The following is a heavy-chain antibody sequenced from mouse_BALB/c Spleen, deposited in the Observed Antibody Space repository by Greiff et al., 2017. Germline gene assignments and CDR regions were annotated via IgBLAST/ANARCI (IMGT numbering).Heavy chain of an antibody. V-gene: IGHV2-9*02. D-gene: IGHD2-4*01. CDR2: IWAGGST. CDR3: ARMDYDYSWFAY. Sequence: VMLVESGPGLVAPSQSLSITCTVSGFSLTSYGVHWVRQPPGKGLEWLGVIWAGGSTNYNSALMSRLSISKDNSKSQVFLKMNSLQTDDTAMYYCARMDYDYSWFAYWGQGTLVTVSA. CDR1: GFSLTSYG. J-gene: IGHJ3*01.